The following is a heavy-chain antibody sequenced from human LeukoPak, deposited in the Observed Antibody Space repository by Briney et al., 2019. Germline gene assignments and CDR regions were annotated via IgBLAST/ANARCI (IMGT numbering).Heavy chain of an antibody. CDR1: GFTFSRYA. CDR3: AELGITMIGGV. CDR2: ISSSGSTI. D-gene: IGHD3-10*02. Sequence: PGGSLRLSCAASGFTFSRYAMSWVRQAPGKGLEWVSYISSSGSTIYYADSVKSRFTISRDNAKNSLYLQMNSLRAEDTAVYYCAELGITMIGGVWGKGTTVTISS. J-gene: IGHJ6*04. V-gene: IGHV3-48*03.